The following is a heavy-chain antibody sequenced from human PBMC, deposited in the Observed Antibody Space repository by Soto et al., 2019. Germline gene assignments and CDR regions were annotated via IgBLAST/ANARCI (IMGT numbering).Heavy chain of an antibody. CDR1: GFTFTDEP. CDR3: ARHPDWHGTSGFLPPRV. CDR2: ISGGGSYI. V-gene: IGHV3-21*06. J-gene: IGHJ6*02. Sequence: GGSLRLSCSASGFTFTDEPMSLVRQVPGKGLEWVSGISGGGSYIFYADSVQGRFSISRDNAKNSLFLEMNSLRVEDTAVSYCARHPDWHGTSGFLPPRVWGQGTTV. D-gene: IGHD2-2*01.